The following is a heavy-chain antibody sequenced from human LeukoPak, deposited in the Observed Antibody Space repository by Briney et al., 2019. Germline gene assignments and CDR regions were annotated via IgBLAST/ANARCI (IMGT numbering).Heavy chain of an antibody. CDR2: FDPEDGET. Sequence: ASVKVSCKVSGYTLTELSMHWVRQAPGKGLEWMGGFDPEDGETIYAQKFQGRVTMTEDTSTDTAYMELSSLRSEDTAVYYCATWHQLLSVFDYWGQGTLVTVSS. CDR3: ATWHQLLSVFDY. J-gene: IGHJ4*02. V-gene: IGHV1-24*01. D-gene: IGHD2-2*01. CDR1: GYTLTELS.